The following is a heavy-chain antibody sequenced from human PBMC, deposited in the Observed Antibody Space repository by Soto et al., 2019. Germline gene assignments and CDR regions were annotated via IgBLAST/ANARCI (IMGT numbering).Heavy chain of an antibody. CDR1: GYTFTSYD. D-gene: IGHD3-3*01. CDR3: ARVRTYYDFWSGYYKAYYYYYYMDV. CDR2: MNPNSGNT. Sequence: ASVKVSCKASGYTFTSYDMNWVRQATGQGLEWMGWMNPNSGNTGYAQKFQGRVTMTRNTSISTAYMELSSLRSEDTAVYYCARVRTYYDFWSGYYKAYYYYYYMDVWGKGTTVT. V-gene: IGHV1-8*01. J-gene: IGHJ6*03.